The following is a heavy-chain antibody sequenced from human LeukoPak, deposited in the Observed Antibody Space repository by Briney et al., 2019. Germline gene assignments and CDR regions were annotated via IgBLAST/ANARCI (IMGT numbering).Heavy chain of an antibody. CDR1: GFTFSSYS. CDR2: ISSSSSTI. V-gene: IGHV3-48*01. CDR3: ARDDQPLPLDY. J-gene: IGHJ4*02. Sequence: GGSLRPSCAASGFTFSSYSMNWVRQAPGKGLEWVSYISSSSSTIYYADSVKGRFTISRDNAKNSLYLQMNSLRAEDTAVYYCARDDQPLPLDYWGQGTLVTVSS.